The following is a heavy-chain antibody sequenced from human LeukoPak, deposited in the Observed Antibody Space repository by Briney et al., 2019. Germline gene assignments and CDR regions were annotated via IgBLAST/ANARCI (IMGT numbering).Heavy chain of an antibody. V-gene: IGHV4-59*01. D-gene: IGHD5-24*01. Sequence: SETLSLTCTVSGGSISSDYWSWIRQSPGKGLEWIGYIFNSGITNYNPSLKSRVTISVDTSKNQISLKLTSVTAADTAVYYCARVGADGYNFDYWGQGTLVTVSS. CDR1: GGSISSDY. J-gene: IGHJ4*02. CDR3: ARVGADGYNFDY. CDR2: IFNSGIT.